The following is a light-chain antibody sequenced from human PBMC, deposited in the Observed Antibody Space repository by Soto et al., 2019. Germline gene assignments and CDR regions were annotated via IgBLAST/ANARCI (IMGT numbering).Light chain of an antibody. J-gene: IGKJ4*01. CDR1: QSVSSSY. Sequence: EIVLTQSPCTLSLSPGERATLSCRASQSVSSSYVAWYQQKPGQAPRLLIYGASRRATGIPDRFSGSGSGTDFTLTISRVEPEDFSVYYCQQYGTSSAATFGGGTNVDIK. CDR2: GAS. V-gene: IGKV3-20*01. CDR3: QQYGTSSAAT.